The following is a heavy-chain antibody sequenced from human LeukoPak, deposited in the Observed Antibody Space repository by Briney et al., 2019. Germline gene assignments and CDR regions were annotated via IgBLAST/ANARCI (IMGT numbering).Heavy chain of an antibody. J-gene: IGHJ4*02. V-gene: IGHV3-23*01. D-gene: IGHD3-9*01. CDR3: AKDYYDILTGQPLSFDY. CDR1: GFTFSSYA. CDR2: ISGSGGST. Sequence: AGGSLRLSCAASGFTFSSYAMSWVRQAPGKGLEWVSAISGSGGSTYYADSVKGRFTISRDNSKNTLYLQMNSLRAEDTAVYYCAKDYYDILTGQPLSFDYWSQGTLVTVSS.